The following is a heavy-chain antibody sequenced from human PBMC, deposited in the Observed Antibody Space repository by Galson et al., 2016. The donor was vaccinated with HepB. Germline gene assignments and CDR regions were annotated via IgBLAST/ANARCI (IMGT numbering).Heavy chain of an antibody. J-gene: IGHJ5*02. CDR3: ARELPNSCWFDP. CDR1: GYTFTNYY. CDR2: VYPDSGRT. Sequence: SVKVSCKASGYTFTNYYLHWVRQAPGQGLEWMGIVYPDSGRTNYAQKFQGRVTMASDTSTGTVYLEMSSLRSEDAAVYYCARELPNSCWFDPWGQGSLVTVFS. V-gene: IGHV1-46*01.